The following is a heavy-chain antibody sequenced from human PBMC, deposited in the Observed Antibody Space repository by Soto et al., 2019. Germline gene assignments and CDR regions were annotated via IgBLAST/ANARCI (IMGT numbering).Heavy chain of an antibody. V-gene: IGHV3-33*01. CDR2: IWYDGSNK. CDR3: ARDRDDFWSGYYPFGGTFDP. D-gene: IGHD3-3*01. CDR1: GFTFSSYG. Sequence: GGSLRLSCAASGFTFSSYGMHWVRQAPGKGLEWVAVIWYDGSNKYYADSVKGRFTISRDNSKNTLYLQMNSLRAEDTAVYYCARDRDDFWSGYYPFGGTFDPWGQGTLVTVSS. J-gene: IGHJ5*02.